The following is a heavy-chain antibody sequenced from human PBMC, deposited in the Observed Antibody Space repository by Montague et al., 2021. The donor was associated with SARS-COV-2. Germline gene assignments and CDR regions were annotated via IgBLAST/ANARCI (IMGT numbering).Heavy chain of an antibody. J-gene: IGHJ4*02. CDR1: EFSLSTSGMC. V-gene: IGHV2-70*01. D-gene: IGHD4-23*01. CDR2: XDWXDDK. Sequence: PALVKPTQTLTLTCTFSEFSLSTSGMCVSWIRQPPGKALEWLTLXDWXDDKYYSTSLKTRLTISKDTSKNQVVLTMTNMDPVDTATYYCARSYGTTVVTRAFDYWGQGTLVTVSS. CDR3: ARSYGTTVVTRAFDY.